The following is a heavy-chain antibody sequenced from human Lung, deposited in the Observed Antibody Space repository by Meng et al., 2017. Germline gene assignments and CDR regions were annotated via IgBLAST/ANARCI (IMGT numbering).Heavy chain of an antibody. J-gene: IGHJ4*02. CDR3: TKNDFYCLGY. CDR2: IYHSGST. CDR1: GGSISSDNW. Sequence: VHSQESGPGLVKPSGTRPLTCAVSGGSISSDNWWSWVRQPPGKGLEWIGEIYHSGSTNYNPSLKSRITISVDKPKNQFSLTLSSVTAADTAVYYCTKNDFYCLGYWGQGTLVTVSS. D-gene: IGHD2-21*01. V-gene: IGHV4-4*02.